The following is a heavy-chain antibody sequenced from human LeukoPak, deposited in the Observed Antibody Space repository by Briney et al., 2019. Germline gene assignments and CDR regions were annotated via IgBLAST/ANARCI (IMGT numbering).Heavy chain of an antibody. CDR1: GFTFDDYA. CDR3: AKDKVVAVAGTGFDY. J-gene: IGHJ4*02. CDR2: ISWNSGSI. Sequence: GGSLRLSCAASGFTFDDYAMHWVRQAPGKGLEWVSGISWNSGSIGYADSVKGRFTISRDNAKNSLYLQMNSLRAEDTALYYCAKDKVVAVAGTGFDYWGQGTLVTVSS. D-gene: IGHD6-19*01. V-gene: IGHV3-9*01.